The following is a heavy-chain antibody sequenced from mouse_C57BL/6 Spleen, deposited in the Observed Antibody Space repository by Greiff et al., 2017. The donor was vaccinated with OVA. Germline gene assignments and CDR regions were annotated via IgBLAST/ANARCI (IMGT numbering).Heavy chain of an antibody. Sequence: EVMLVESGGGLVQPGGSLSLSCAASGFTFTDYYMSWVRQPPGKALEWLGFIRNKANGYTTEYSASVKGRFTISRDNSQSILYLQMNALRAEDSATYYCARLNWDYFDYWGQGTTLTVSS. CDR3: ARLNWDYFDY. CDR1: GFTFTDYY. CDR2: IRNKANGYTT. J-gene: IGHJ2*01. V-gene: IGHV7-3*01. D-gene: IGHD4-1*02.